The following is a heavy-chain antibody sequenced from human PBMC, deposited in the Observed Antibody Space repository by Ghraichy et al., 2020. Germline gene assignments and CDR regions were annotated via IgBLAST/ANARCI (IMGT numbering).Heavy chain of an antibody. V-gene: IGHV3-15*01. D-gene: IGHD5-12*01. CDR1: GFTFSNAW. CDR3: TTDLEVATMNYYYYYGMDV. Sequence: GGSLRLSCAASGFTFSNAWMSWVRQAPGKGLEWVGRIKSKTDGGTTDYAAPVKGRFTISRDDSKNTLYLQMNSLKTEDTAVYYCTTDLEVATMNYYYYYGMDVWGQGTTVTVSS. CDR2: IKSKTDGGTT. J-gene: IGHJ6*02.